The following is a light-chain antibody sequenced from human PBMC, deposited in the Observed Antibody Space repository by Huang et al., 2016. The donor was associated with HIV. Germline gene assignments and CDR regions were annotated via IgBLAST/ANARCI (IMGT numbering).Light chain of an antibody. CDR2: WGA. V-gene: IGKV2-28*01. J-gene: IGKJ1*01. CDR3: MQTLQTPRT. CDR1: QSLLHSNGYNY. Sequence: DIVMTQSPLSLPVTPGEPASISCSSSQSLLHSNGYNYLDWSLQKPGQSPQLLNYWGAKRAAGVPDRFSGSGSGADFTLTISRVDAEDVVIYYCMQTLQTPRTFGQWTKVEIK.